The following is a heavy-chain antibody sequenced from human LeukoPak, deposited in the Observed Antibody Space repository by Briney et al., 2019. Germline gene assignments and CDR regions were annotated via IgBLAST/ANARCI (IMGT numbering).Heavy chain of an antibody. J-gene: IGHJ6*03. CDR2: ISYDGSNK. Sequence: PGGSLRLSCAASGFTFSSYAMHWVRQAPGKGLEWGAVISYDGSNKYYADSVKGRFTISRDNSKNTLYLQMNSLRAEDTAVYYCARDHGYSQPYYYYYMDVWGKGTTVT. V-gene: IGHV3-30*04. CDR3: ARDHGYSQPYYYYYMDV. CDR1: GFTFSSYA. D-gene: IGHD5-18*01.